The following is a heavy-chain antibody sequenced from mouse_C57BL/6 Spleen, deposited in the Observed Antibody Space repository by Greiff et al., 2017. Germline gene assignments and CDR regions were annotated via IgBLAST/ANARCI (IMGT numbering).Heavy chain of an antibody. D-gene: IGHD2-3*01. Sequence: VQLQQSGAELAKPGASVKLSCKASGYTFTSYWMHWVKQRPGQGLEWIGFINYSRGYTKYNQKCKNKTTCTADKYSRTGYMQESSVTYEDSAVYYCARGDGYYGYWGQGTLVTVSA. CDR2: INYSRGYT. CDR3: ARGDGYYGY. J-gene: IGHJ3*01. V-gene: IGHV1-7*01. CDR1: GYTFTSYW.